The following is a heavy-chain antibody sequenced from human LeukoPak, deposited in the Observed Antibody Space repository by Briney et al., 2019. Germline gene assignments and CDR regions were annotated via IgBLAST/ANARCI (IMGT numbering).Heavy chain of an antibody. J-gene: IGHJ4*02. CDR1: GGSISSYY. Sequence: SETLSLTCTVSGGSISSYYWSWIRQPPGKGLEWIGYIYHSGSTYYNPSLKSRVTISVDRSKNQFSLKLSSVTAADTAVYYCARVGGYSSSPYYFDYWGQGTLVTVSS. CDR2: IYHSGST. D-gene: IGHD6-6*01. V-gene: IGHV4-59*12. CDR3: ARVGGYSSSPYYFDY.